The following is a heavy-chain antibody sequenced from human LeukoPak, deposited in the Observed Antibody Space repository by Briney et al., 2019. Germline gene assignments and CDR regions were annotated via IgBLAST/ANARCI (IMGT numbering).Heavy chain of an antibody. D-gene: IGHD3-9*01. J-gene: IGHJ5*02. CDR1: RFTFSSYW. CDR2: IKQDGSEK. CDR3: ARDGDYDILIGFNWFDP. Sequence: GGSLRLSCAASRFTFSSYWMTWVRQAPGKGLEWVANIKQDGSEKYYVGSVKGRFTISRDNTKNSLYLQMNSLRAEDTAVYYCARDGDYDILIGFNWFDPWGQGTLVTVSS. V-gene: IGHV3-7*01.